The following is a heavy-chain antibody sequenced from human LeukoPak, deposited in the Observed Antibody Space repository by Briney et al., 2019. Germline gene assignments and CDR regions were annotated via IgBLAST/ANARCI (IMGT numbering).Heavy chain of an antibody. D-gene: IGHD6-13*01. CDR3: AREGSSWLDVGGD. J-gene: IGHJ4*02. V-gene: IGHV1-46*01. Sequence: ASVKVSCKASGGTFSSYAISWVRQAPGQGLEWMGIINPSGGSTSYAQKFQGRVTMTRDTSTSTVYMELSSLRSEDTAVYYCAREGSSWLDVGGDWGQGTLVTVSS. CDR1: GGTFSSYA. CDR2: INPSGGST.